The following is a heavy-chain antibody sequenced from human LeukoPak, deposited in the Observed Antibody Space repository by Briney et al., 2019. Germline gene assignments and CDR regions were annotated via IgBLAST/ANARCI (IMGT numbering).Heavy chain of an antibody. CDR2: ISYDGSNK. J-gene: IGHJ4*02. Sequence: GGSLRLSCAASGFTFSSYGMHWVRQAPGKGLEWVAVISYDGSNKYYEDSVKGRFTISRDDSKNTLYLQMNSLRAEDTAVYYCAKFMGLSMATIDYWGQGTLVTFSS. V-gene: IGHV3-30*18. CDR1: GFTFSSYG. D-gene: IGHD5-24*01. CDR3: AKFMGLSMATIDY.